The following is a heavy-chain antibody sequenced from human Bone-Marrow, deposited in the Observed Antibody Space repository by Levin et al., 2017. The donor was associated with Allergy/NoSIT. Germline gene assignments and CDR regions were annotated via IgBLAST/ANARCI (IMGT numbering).Heavy chain of an antibody. Sequence: PLASVKVSCKASGYTFTSYYLHWVRQAPGQGLEWMGIINPGGGSTSYSQKFQGRVTMTTDTSTTTVYMELSSLRSEDTAVYYCARDRDWGSLDYFDYWGQGTLVAVSS. CDR3: ARDRDWGSLDYFDY. D-gene: IGHD7-27*01. J-gene: IGHJ4*02. V-gene: IGHV1-46*01. CDR2: INPGGGST. CDR1: GYTFTSYY.